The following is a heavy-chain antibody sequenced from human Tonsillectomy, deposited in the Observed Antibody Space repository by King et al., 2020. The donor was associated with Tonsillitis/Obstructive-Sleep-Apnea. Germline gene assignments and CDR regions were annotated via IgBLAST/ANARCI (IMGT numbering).Heavy chain of an antibody. Sequence: VQLVESGGGLIHPGGSLRLSCAASGFNFNEDDLHWVRQVAGKGLEWVSGIGTGGDKYYSVSVKGRFTISRDNAKNSLYLKMDSLRAGDTALYSCARAADSYCSTTACSGTFDYWGQGTGVTVSS. CDR1: GFNFNEDD. D-gene: IGHD2-2*01. CDR2: IGTGGDK. CDR3: ARAADSYCSTTACSGTFDY. J-gene: IGHJ4*02. V-gene: IGHV3-13*04.